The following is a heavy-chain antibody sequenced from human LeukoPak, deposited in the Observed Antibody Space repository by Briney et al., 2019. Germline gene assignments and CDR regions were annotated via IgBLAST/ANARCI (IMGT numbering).Heavy chain of an antibody. J-gene: IGHJ5*01. Sequence: SETLSLTCTVSGGSINSRSYYWGWIRQSPGKGLEWMGAIYYSGTTYYKPSLKRRVSTSVDTCKNPFSLTMRLVTAAHTAVYYCARGYGRGFPSWFASWGQGALVAVSS. D-gene: IGHD3-10*02. CDR3: ARGYGRGFPSWFAS. CDR1: GGSINSRSYY. V-gene: IGHV4-39*01. CDR2: IYYSGTT.